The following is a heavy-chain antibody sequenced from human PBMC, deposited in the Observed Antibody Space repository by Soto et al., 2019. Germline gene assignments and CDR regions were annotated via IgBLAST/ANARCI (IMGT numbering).Heavy chain of an antibody. V-gene: IGHV3-74*01. CDR2: INPDGRGT. D-gene: IGHD1-26*01. CDR1: GFTFSSYW. CDR3: ARVGQGAWYFDL. J-gene: IGHJ2*01. Sequence: EVQLVESGGGLVQPGGSLTLSCAASGFTFSSYWMHLVRQAPGKGVVWVSRINPDGRGTNYADSEKGRFTTSRDNAKNTLYLQMNSRRPEDTAVYYCARVGQGAWYFDLWGRGTLVTVSS.